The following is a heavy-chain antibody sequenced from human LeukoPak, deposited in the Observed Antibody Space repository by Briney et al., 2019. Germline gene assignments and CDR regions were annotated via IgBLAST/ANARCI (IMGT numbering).Heavy chain of an antibody. Sequence: GASVKVSCKASGYTFTVNYIHWVRQAPGQGLEWMGEMSPSGGRTSYAQKFQGRVIMTRDTSTSTVYMELTSLSSEDTAVYYCARDHDYGDYEGPAAFDSWGPGTLVTVSS. CDR2: MSPSGGRT. J-gene: IGHJ4*02. V-gene: IGHV1-46*01. CDR1: GYTFTVNY. D-gene: IGHD4-17*01. CDR3: ARDHDYGDYEGPAAFDS.